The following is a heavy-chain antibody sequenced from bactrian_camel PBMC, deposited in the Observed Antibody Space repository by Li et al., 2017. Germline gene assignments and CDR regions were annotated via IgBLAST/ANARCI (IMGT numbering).Heavy chain of an antibody. CDR3: ATVVGASEV. Sequence: HVQLVESGGGSVQAGGSLWLSCVASGATYSSPCMGWFRQPPGNEREWVASFYTSGGGTRYADSVKGRFTISQDNARNTLYLQMLSLKTEDTAVYYCATVVGASEVRGQGTQVT. CDR1: GATYSSPC. J-gene: IGHJ4*01. D-gene: IGHD7*01. V-gene: IGHV3S1*01. CDR2: FYTSGGGT.